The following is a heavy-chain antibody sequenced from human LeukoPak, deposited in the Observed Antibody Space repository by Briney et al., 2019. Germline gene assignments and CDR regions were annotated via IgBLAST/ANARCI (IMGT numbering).Heavy chain of an antibody. D-gene: IGHD3-3*01. Sequence: GESLKISCKGSGYSFTSYWIGWVRQMPGKGLEWMGIIYPGDSDTRYSPSFQGQVTISADKSISTAYLQWSSLKSSDTAMYYCARLSNTIFGVPRGRFVPWGQGTLVTVSS. V-gene: IGHV5-51*01. CDR1: GYSFTSYW. CDR3: ARLSNTIFGVPRGRFVP. J-gene: IGHJ5*02. CDR2: IYPGDSDT.